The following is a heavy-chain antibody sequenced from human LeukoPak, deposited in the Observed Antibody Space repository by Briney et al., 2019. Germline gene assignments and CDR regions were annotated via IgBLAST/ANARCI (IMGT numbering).Heavy chain of an antibody. D-gene: IGHD5-18*01. J-gene: IGHJ4*02. CDR2: IKQDGSEK. CDR1: GFTFSSYW. V-gene: IGHV3-7*01. CDR3: AREGVQLWLVGVFDY. Sequence: QSGGSLRLSCAASGFTFSSYWMSWVRQAPGKGLEWVANIKQDGSEKYYVDSVKGRFTISRDNAKNSLYLQMNSLRAEDTAVYYCAREGVQLWLVGVFDYWGQGTLVTVSS.